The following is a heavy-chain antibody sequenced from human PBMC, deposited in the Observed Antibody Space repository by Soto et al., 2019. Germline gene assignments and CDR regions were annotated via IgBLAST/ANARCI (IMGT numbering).Heavy chain of an antibody. J-gene: IGHJ5*02. D-gene: IGHD3-10*01. CDR2: INAGNGNT. Sequence: ASVKVSCKASGYTFTSYAMHWVRQAPGQRLEWMGWINAGNGNTKYSQKFQGRVTITRDTSASTAYMELSSLRSEDTAVYYCAREWHGSGTYRIPWFDPWGQGTLVTVSS. V-gene: IGHV1-3*01. CDR1: GYTFTSYA. CDR3: AREWHGSGTYRIPWFDP.